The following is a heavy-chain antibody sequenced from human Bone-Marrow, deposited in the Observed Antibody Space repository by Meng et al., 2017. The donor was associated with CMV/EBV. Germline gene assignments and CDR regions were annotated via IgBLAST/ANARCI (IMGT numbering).Heavy chain of an antibody. V-gene: IGHV4-34*01. CDR3: ASASNGRGWFDP. D-gene: IGHD2-8*01. CDR1: GGSFSGYY. CDR2: INHSGST. Sequence: SETLSLTCAVYGGSFSGYYWSWIRQPPGKGLEWIGEINHSGSTNYNPSLKSRVTISVDTSKNQFSLKVSSVTAADTAVYYCASASNGRGWFDPWGQGTLVTVSS. J-gene: IGHJ5*02.